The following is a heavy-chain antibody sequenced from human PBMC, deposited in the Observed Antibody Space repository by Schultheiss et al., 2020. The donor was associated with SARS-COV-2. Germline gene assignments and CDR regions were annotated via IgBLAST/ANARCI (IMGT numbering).Heavy chain of an antibody. Sequence: SETLSLTCTVSGGSISSGGYYWSWIRQHPGKGLEWIGYIYYSGSTYYNPSLKSRVTISVDTSKNQFSLKLSSVTAADTAVYYCARVFGYDFRRGYGMDVWGQGTTVTVSS. CDR1: GGSISSGGYY. J-gene: IGHJ6*02. CDR3: ARVFGYDFRRGYGMDV. CDR2: IYYSGST. V-gene: IGHV4-31*03. D-gene: IGHD3-3*01.